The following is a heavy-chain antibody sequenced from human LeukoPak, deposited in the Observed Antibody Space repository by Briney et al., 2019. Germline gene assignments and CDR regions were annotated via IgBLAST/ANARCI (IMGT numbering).Heavy chain of an antibody. CDR3: ARSLPAAMVDLFDY. D-gene: IGHD2-2*01. CDR2: IYTSGST. V-gene: IGHV4-61*02. CDR1: GGSISSGSYY. J-gene: IGHJ4*02. Sequence: SETLSLTCTVSGGSISSGSYYWSWIRQPAGKGLEWIGRIYTSGSTNYNPSLKSRVTISVDTSKNQFSLKLSSVTAADTAVYYCARSLPAAMVDLFDYWGQGTLVTVSS.